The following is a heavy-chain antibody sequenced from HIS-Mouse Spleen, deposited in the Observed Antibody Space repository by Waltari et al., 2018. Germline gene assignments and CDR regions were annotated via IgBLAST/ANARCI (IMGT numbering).Heavy chain of an antibody. CDR1: GGSFSGYY. CDR3: ARRNWGSVDY. J-gene: IGHJ4*02. CDR2: INHSGST. D-gene: IGHD7-27*01. Sequence: QVQLQQWGAGLLKPSDTLSLTCAVYGGSFSGYYWSWIRQPPGKGLEWIGEINHSGSTNYNPSLKSRVTISVDTSKNQFSLKLSSVTAADTAVYYCARRNWGSVDYWGQGTLVTVSS. V-gene: IGHV4-34*01.